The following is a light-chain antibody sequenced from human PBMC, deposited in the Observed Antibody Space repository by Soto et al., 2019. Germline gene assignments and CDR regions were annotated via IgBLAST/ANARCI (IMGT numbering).Light chain of an antibody. Sequence: IVLTQSPGTLSLSPGDRATLSCRASQSVSRYLAWYQQKPGQAPRLVMYDASNRATGIPARFSGSGSGTDFTLTISNLEPEDFAVYYCQQRTDGLTFGGGTKVEIK. V-gene: IGKV3-11*01. J-gene: IGKJ4*01. CDR3: QQRTDGLT. CDR1: QSVSRY. CDR2: DAS.